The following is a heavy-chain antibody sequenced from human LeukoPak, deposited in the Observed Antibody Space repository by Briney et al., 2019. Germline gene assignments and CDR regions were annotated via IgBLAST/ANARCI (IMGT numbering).Heavy chain of an antibody. Sequence: PGGSLRLSCAASVFILRSYSMIWARQAPGKGLEWVAFSSSSGNYIYYADSVKGRFLIPRDNPKSSRDLQLNSLRAEDTALYYCARGQQLDYWGQGILVTVSS. CDR3: ARGQQLDY. D-gene: IGHD6-13*01. J-gene: IGHJ4*02. CDR2: SSSSGNYI. CDR1: VFILRSYS. V-gene: IGHV3-21*01.